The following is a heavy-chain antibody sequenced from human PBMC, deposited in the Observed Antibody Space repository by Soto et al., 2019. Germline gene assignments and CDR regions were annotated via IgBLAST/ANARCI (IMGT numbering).Heavy chain of an antibody. Sequence: QVQLQESGPGLVKPSETLSLTCAVSGASISSESYYWSWIRQSPGKGLEWLGYIDYTGMTNYNPSLKSRVAISIDASNNHFALRVRSVTAADTAKYYCVRGGSGYPFDYWGQGILVIVSS. CDR1: GASISSESYY. CDR2: IDYTGMT. V-gene: IGHV4-61*03. J-gene: IGHJ4*02. D-gene: IGHD3-22*01. CDR3: VRGGSGYPFDY.